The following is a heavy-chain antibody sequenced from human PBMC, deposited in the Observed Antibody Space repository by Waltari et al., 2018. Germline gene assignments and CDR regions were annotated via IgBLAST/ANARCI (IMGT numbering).Heavy chain of an antibody. J-gene: IGHJ6*04. CDR1: GFIFITYW. CDR2: IENGDGSGT. V-gene: IGHV3-74*01. CDR3: ARDHYYSKDV. Sequence: EVQLVESGGGLVQPGGSLRLSCEASGFIFITYWMHWVRQAPGKGLVWGSRIENGDGSGTSYADSVKGRFTISRDNAKNTLYLQMNSLRAEDTGVYYCARDHYYSKDVWGTGTTVTVSS.